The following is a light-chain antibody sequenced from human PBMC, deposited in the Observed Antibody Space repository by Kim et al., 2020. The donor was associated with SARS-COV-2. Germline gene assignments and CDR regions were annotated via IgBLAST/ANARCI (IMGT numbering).Light chain of an antibody. CDR3: QQRGSWPLT. V-gene: IGKV3-11*01. CDR1: QYLTNY. J-gene: IGKJ1*01. CDR2: DAF. Sequence: EIVLTQSPATLSLSPGERATLSCRASQYLTNYLAWYQQKPGQAPRLLIYDAFNRATGIPPRFSGSGSGTDFTLTISSLEPGDFAVYYCQQRGSWPLTFGQGTKVDIK.